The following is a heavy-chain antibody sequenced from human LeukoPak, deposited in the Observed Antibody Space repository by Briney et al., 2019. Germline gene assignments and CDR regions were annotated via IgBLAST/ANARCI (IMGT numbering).Heavy chain of an antibody. J-gene: IGHJ4*02. Sequence: GASVKVSCKASGYTFGTYAISWVRQASGQGLEWMGWVSAYNGQISYAQKFQGRVTMTTDTSTSTGYMDLKSLRSDDTAVYYCARSPNILTAINDYWGQGTLVTVSS. CDR3: ARSPNILTAINDY. D-gene: IGHD3-9*01. CDR2: VSAYNGQI. CDR1: GYTFGTYA. V-gene: IGHV1-18*04.